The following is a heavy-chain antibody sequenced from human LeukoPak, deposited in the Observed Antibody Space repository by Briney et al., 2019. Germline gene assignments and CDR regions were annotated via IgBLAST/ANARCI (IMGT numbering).Heavy chain of an antibody. CDR2: IKQDGSEK. J-gene: IGHJ6*03. D-gene: IGHD4-17*01. CDR3: ARAYGDPPRRAGNYMDV. V-gene: IGHV3-7*01. CDR1: GFTFSSYG. Sequence: GGSLRLSCAASGFTFSSYGMSWVRQAPGKGLEWVANIKQDGSEKYYVDSVKGRFTISRDNAKNSLYLQMNSLRAEDTAVYYCARAYGDPPRRAGNYMDVWGKGTTVTISS.